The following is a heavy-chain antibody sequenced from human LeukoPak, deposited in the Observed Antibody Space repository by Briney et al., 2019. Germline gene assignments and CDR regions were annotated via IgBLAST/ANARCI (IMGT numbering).Heavy chain of an antibody. CDR2: MYHRGGPN. J-gene: IGHJ4*02. Sequence: SETLSLTCTASGYSISSGYYWGWIRQPPGKGLEWIGRMYHRGGPNYYNPSLKSRVTISVDMSKNQFSLKLSSVTAADTAMYYCAKDMYCGGDCLDSWGQGTLVTVSS. V-gene: IGHV4-38-2*02. D-gene: IGHD2-21*02. CDR1: GYSISSGYY. CDR3: AKDMYCGGDCLDS.